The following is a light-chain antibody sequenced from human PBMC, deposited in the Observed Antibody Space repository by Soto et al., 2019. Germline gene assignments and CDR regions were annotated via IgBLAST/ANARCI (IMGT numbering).Light chain of an antibody. Sequence: DIQMTQSPSSLSASLGYRFTITCRASQGIRNDLGWYHQKPGKAPKLLIYAASSLQSGVPSRFSGSGSGTDFTLTISSLQPEDFATYYCQQSYSTPWTFGQGTKVDIK. CDR2: AAS. V-gene: IGKV1-39*01. CDR3: QQSYSTPWT. CDR1: QGIRND. J-gene: IGKJ1*01.